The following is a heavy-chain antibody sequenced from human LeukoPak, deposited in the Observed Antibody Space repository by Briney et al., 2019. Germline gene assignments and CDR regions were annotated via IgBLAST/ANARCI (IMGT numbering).Heavy chain of an antibody. CDR1: GGSISSYY. J-gene: IGHJ6*03. V-gene: IGHV4-59*01. Sequence: PSETLSLTCTVSGGSISSYYWSWIRQPPGKGLEWIGYIFYSGSTNYNPSLKSRVTISVDTSKNQFSLKLSSVTAADTAVYYCARETSQKGAHYMDVWGKGTTVTISS. CDR3: ARETSQKGAHYMDV. D-gene: IGHD3-16*01. CDR2: IFYSGST.